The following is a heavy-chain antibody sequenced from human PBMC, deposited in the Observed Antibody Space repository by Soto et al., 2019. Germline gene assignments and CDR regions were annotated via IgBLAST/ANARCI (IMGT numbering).Heavy chain of an antibody. CDR2: IYYSGSA. Sequence: PSETLSLTCTVSGGSISTYYWNWIRQPPGKGLESIGYIYYSGSANYSPSLKSRVTISVDTSKNEFSLKLSSVTAADTAIYYCARDDRKPTKSPATHHCAQRSLVPGSS. D-gene: IGHD3-22*01. J-gene: IGHJ5*02. V-gene: IGHV4-59*01. CDR1: GGSISTYY. CDR3: ARDDRKPTKSPATHH.